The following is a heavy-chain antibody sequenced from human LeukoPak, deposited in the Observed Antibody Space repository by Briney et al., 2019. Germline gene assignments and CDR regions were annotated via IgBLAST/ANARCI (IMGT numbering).Heavy chain of an antibody. V-gene: IGHV4-34*01. CDR2: INHSGST. CDR3: ARSIVVVPAGRRRGVGMDV. Sequence: SETLSLTCAVYGGSFSGYYWSWIRQPPGKELEWIGEINHSGSTNYNPSLKSRVTISVDTSKNQFSLKLSSVTAADTAVYYCARSIVVVPAGRRRGVGMDVWGKGTTVTVSS. D-gene: IGHD2-2*01. J-gene: IGHJ6*04. CDR1: GGSFSGYY.